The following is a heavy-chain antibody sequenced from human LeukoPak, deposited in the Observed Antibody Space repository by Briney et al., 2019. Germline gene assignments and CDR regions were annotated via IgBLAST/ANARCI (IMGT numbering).Heavy chain of an antibody. D-gene: IGHD3-22*01. V-gene: IGHV1-8*01. CDR2: MNPNSGNT. J-gene: IGHJ3*02. CDR1: GYTFTSYD. CDR3: ARVGGGDYYDSSGYSYDASDI. Sequence: ASVKVSCKASGYTFTSYDINWVRQATGQGLEWMGWMNPNSGNTGYAQKFQGRVTMTRNTSISTAYMELSSLRSEDTAVYYCARVGGGDYYDSSGYSYDASDIWGQGTMVTVSS.